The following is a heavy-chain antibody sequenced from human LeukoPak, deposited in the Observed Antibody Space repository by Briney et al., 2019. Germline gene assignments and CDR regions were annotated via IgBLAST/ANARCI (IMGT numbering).Heavy chain of an antibody. CDR2: IYSGGST. Sequence: GGFLRLSCAASGFTVSSNYMSWVRQAPGKGLEWVSVIYSGGSTYYADSVKGRFTISRDNSKNTLYLQMNSLRAEDTAVYYCARSARSGYYQYAFDIWGQGTMVAVSS. CDR1: GFTVSSNY. J-gene: IGHJ3*02. CDR3: ARSARSGYYQYAFDI. D-gene: IGHD3-22*01. V-gene: IGHV3-53*01.